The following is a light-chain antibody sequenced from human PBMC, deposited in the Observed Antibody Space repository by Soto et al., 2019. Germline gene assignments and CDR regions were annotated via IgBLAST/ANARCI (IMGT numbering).Light chain of an antibody. J-gene: IGKJ1*01. CDR1: QNISNNY. CDR3: QQYGRSPQAAWT. V-gene: IGKV3-20*01. CDR2: GAS. Sequence: EIVMTQSPATLSVSPGERAALSCRASQNISNNYLAWYQQKPGQAPRLLIYGASTRATGIPDRFSGSGSGTDFTLTVSRLEPEDFAVYYCQQYGRSPQAAWTFGQGTKVDIK.